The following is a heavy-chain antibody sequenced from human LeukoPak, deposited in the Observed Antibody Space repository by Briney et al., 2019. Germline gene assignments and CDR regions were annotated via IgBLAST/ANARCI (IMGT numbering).Heavy chain of an antibody. J-gene: IGHJ6*02. D-gene: IGHD3-3*01. Sequence: GESLKISCKGSGYSSTSSWIGWVRQMPGKGLDWMGIIYLGDSETRYSPSFQGQVTISADKSINTAYLQWSSLKASDTAMYYCARQPYYDFWSGYPYGMDVWGQGTTVTVSS. CDR3: ARQPYYDFWSGYPYGMDV. V-gene: IGHV5-51*01. CDR1: GYSSTSSW. CDR2: IYLGDSET.